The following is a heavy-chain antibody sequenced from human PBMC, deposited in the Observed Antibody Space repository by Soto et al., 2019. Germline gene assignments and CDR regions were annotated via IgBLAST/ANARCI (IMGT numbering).Heavy chain of an antibody. D-gene: IGHD6-19*01. J-gene: IGHJ3*02. CDR2: ISAYNGNT. Sequence: ASVKGSCKAPGYTFTRYYIHWGRQAPGQRLEWMGWISAYNGNTSYAPKLQGRVTMTTDTSTSTAYMELRSLRSDDTAVYYCARDPRIAVAGTSGAFDIWGQGTMVTVSS. CDR3: ARDPRIAVAGTSGAFDI. V-gene: IGHV1-18*04. CDR1: GYTFTRYY.